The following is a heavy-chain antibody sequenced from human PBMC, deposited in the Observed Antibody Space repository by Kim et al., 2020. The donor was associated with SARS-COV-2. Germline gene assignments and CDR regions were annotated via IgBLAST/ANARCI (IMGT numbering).Heavy chain of an antibody. J-gene: IGHJ4*02. V-gene: IGHV4-38-2*02. Sequence: SETLSLTFSVSGYSISSGYHWGWVRQSPGKGLEWLGSIFHRGTTYYNPSLNSRVTISVDTSKNQFSLRVISVTAEDTAVYYCARLVASPGRKGPVVATVMFYFVDWGQGTLVTVSS. D-gene: IGHD2-21*02. CDR3: ARLVASPGRKGPVVATVMFYFVD. CDR2: IFHRGTT. CDR1: GYSISSGYH.